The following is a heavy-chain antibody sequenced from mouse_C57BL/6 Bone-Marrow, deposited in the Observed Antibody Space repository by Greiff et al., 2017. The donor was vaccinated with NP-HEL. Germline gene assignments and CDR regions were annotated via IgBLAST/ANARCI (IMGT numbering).Heavy chain of an antibody. D-gene: IGHD2-10*01. CDR2: IHPNSGST. CDR1: GYTFTSYW. V-gene: IGHV1-64*01. J-gene: IGHJ4*01. CDR3: ARSYYDLYYAMDY. Sequence: QVQLKQPGAELGKPGASVKLSCKASGYTFTSYWMHWVKQRPGQGLEWIGMIHPNSGSTNYNEKFKSKATLTVDKSSSTAYMQLSSLTSEDSAVYYCARSYYDLYYAMDYWGQGTSVTVSS.